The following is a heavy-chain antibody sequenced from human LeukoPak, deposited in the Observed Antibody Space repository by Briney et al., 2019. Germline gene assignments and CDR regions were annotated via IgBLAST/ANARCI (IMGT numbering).Heavy chain of an antibody. J-gene: IGHJ3*02. CDR1: GFTFSSYD. D-gene: IGHD3-22*01. Sequence: PGGSLRLSCAASGFTFSSYDMHWVRQATGKGLEWVSAIGTAGDTYYPGSVKGRFTISRDNSKNTLYLQMNSLRAEDTAVYYCAKVTHPYYYDSSGNRPGAFDIWGQGTMVTVSS. CDR2: IGTAGDT. V-gene: IGHV3-13*01. CDR3: AKVTHPYYYDSSGNRPGAFDI.